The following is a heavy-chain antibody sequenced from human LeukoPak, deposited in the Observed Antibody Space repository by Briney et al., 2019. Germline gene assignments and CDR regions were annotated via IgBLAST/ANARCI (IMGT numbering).Heavy chain of an antibody. V-gene: IGHV4-38-2*01. J-gene: IGHJ3*02. CDR1: GYSISSGYY. CDR2: IYHSGST. D-gene: IGHD3-22*01. CDR3: ARQGLYYYDSSGPDAFDI. Sequence: TSETLSLTCAVSGYSISSGYYWGWIRQPPGKGLEWIGSIYHSGSTYYNPSLKSRVTISVDTSKNQFSLKLSFVTAADTAVYYCARQGLYYYDSSGPDAFDIWGQGTMVTVSS.